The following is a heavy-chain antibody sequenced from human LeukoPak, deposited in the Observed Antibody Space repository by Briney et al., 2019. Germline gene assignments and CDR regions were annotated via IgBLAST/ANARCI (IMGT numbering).Heavy chain of an antibody. V-gene: IGHV1-8*01. CDR2: MNPNSGNT. CDR3: ARGSGGGSPWVYYYGMDV. Sequence: GASVKVSCKASGYTFTSYDINWVRQPTGQGVEWMGWMNPNSGNTGYAQKFQGRVTITRNTSISTAYMELSSLRSEDTAVYYCARGSGGGSPWVYYYGMDVWGQGTTVTVSS. CDR1: GYTFTSYD. D-gene: IGHD2-15*01. J-gene: IGHJ6*02.